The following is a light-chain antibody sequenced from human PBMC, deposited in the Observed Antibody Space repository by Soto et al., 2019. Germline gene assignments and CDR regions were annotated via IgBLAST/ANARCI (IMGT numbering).Light chain of an antibody. CDR3: QQRSNWPPPLT. V-gene: IGKV3-11*01. CDR2: DAS. Sequence: EILLTQSPATLSLSPGERATLSCRASQSVSSYLALYQQKPGQAPRLLIYDASNRATGIPARFSGSGSGTDFTLTISSLEHDDFAVYYCQQRSNWPPPLTFGGGNKVEIK. J-gene: IGKJ4*01. CDR1: QSVSSY.